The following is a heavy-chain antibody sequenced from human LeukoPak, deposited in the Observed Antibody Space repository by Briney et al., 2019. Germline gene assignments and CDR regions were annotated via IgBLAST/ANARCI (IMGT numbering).Heavy chain of an antibody. Sequence: GGSLRLSCAASGFTFSNYGMHWVRQAPGKGLEWVAFIRYDGSNKYYADSVKGRFTISRDNSKNTLYLQMNSLRAEDTAVYYCAKGRGFGEFPIDYWGQGTLVTVSS. CDR1: GFTFSNYG. D-gene: IGHD3-10*01. CDR3: AKGRGFGEFPIDY. J-gene: IGHJ4*02. V-gene: IGHV3-30*02. CDR2: IRYDGSNK.